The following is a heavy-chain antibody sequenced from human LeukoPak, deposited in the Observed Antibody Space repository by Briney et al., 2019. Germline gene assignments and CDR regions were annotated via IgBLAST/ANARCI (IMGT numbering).Heavy chain of an antibody. CDR1: GFTFSSYG. D-gene: IGHD5-18*01. V-gene: IGHV3-23*01. J-gene: IGHJ4*02. Sequence: PGGTLRLSCAASGFTFSSYGMSWVRQAPGKGLEWVSAISGSGGSTYYADSVKGRFTISRDNSKNTLYLQMNSLRAEDTTVYYCAKGVYSYGSSPADYWGQGTLVTVSS. CDR3: AKGVYSYGSSPADY. CDR2: ISGSGGST.